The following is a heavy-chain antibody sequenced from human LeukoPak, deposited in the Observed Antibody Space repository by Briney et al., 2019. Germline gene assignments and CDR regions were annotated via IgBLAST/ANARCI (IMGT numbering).Heavy chain of an antibody. V-gene: IGHV4-34*01. J-gene: IGHJ4*02. Sequence: SETLSLTCAVYGGSSSGYYWSWIRQPPGKGLEWIGEINHSGSTNYNPSLKSRVTISVDTSKNQFSLKLSSVTAADAAVYYCARGNSGNFSISTIFDYWGQGTLVTVSS. CDR2: INHSGST. CDR1: GGSSSGYY. CDR3: ARGNSGNFSISTIFDY. D-gene: IGHD3-10*01.